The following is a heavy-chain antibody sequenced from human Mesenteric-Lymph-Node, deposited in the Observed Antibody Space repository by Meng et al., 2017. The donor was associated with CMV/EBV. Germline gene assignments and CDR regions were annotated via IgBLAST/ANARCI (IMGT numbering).Heavy chain of an antibody. CDR1: GYTFTSYG. V-gene: IGHV1-18*01. J-gene: IGHJ4*02. D-gene: IGHD2-2*01. CDR2: ISAYNGNT. CDR3: ARASRLYQLLWVPMFDY. Sequence: ASVKVSCKASGYTFTSYGISWVRQAPGQGLEWMGWISAYNGNTNYAQKLQGRVTMTTDTSTSTAYMELRSLRSDDTAVYYCARASRLYQLLWVPMFDYWGQGTLVTSPQ.